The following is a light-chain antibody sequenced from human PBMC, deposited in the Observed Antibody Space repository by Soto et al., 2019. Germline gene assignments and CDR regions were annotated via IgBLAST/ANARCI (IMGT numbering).Light chain of an antibody. CDR3: QQYGGVPYT. CDR1: ESISRDY. V-gene: IGKV3-20*01. J-gene: IGKJ2*01. Sequence: EIVLTQSPGTLSLSPGQRATLSCRASESISRDYLAWYQQRLGQAPRLLIYGASSGATGIPDRFSGSESGTVFTLTISRLEPEDFAIYYCQQYGGVPYTFGQGTKLEIK. CDR2: GAS.